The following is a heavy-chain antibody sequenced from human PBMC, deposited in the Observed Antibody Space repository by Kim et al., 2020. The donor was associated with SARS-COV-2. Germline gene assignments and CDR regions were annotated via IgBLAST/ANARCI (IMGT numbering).Heavy chain of an antibody. CDR2: IYHTGGA. Sequence: SETLSLTCTVSGYSIRSGYYWGWIRQPPGKGLEWIGSIYHTGGAYYNPSLKSRVTISVDTSKNHFSLKLRSMTAADAAVYYCARDKRGEYDPNFDYWGQGTLVTVSS. V-gene: IGHV4-38-2*02. D-gene: IGHD3-10*01. J-gene: IGHJ4*02. CDR3: ARDKRGEYDPNFDY. CDR1: GYSIRSGYY.